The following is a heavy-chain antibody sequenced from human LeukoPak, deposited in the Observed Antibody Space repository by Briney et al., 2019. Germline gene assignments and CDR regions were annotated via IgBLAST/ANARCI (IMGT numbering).Heavy chain of an antibody. V-gene: IGHV4-38-2*02. CDR1: GYSISSGYY. Sequence: SETLSLTCAVSGYSISSGYYWGWIRPPPGKGLEWIGIIYHSGSTYYNPSLKSRVTISVDTSKNQFSLKLNSVTAADTAVYYCARDIIPDHYYGSGSYYRPVFAFDIWGQGTMVTVSS. D-gene: IGHD3-10*01. CDR3: ARDIIPDHYYGSGSYYRPVFAFDI. J-gene: IGHJ3*02. CDR2: IYHSGST.